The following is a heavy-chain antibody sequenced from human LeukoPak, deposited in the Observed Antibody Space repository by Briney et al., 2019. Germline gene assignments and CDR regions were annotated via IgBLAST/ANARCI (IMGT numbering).Heavy chain of an antibody. CDR2: IYYSGST. D-gene: IGHD1-1*01. V-gene: IGHV4-30-4*08. Sequence: SQTLSLTCTVSGGSISSGDYYWSWIRQPPGKGLEWIGYIYYSGSTYYNPSLKSRVTISVDTSKNQFSLKLSSVTAADTAVYYCARGGNWNDDAFDTWGQGTMVTVSS. CDR1: GGSISSGDYY. J-gene: IGHJ3*02. CDR3: ARGGNWNDDAFDT.